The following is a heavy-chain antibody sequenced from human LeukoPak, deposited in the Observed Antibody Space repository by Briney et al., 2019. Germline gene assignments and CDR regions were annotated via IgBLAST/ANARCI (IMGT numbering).Heavy chain of an antibody. D-gene: IGHD6-19*01. V-gene: IGHV4-59*08. CDR3: CSIVVGNDGGWYLDY. CDR1: GFTFSSYY. J-gene: IGHJ4*02. Sequence: SETLSLSCTVSGFTFSSYYMHWVRQPPGKGLEWMGYIYYSGSTNYNPSLRSRVTISVDSSKNQFSLNLKSVTAADTPAYYWCSIVVGNDGGWYLDYWGQGTLVTVSS. CDR2: IYYSGST.